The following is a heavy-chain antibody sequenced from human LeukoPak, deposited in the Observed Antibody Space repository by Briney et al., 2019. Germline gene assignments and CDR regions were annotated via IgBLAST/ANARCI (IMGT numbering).Heavy chain of an antibody. CDR1: GFTFTNFW. V-gene: IGHV3-53*01. CDR2: IYSGGST. J-gene: IGHJ4*02. CDR3: AREGLDSGYEN. D-gene: IGHD5-12*01. Sequence: GGSLRLSCAASGFTFTNFWMSWVRQAPGKGLEWVSVIYSGGSTYYADSVKGRFTISRDNSKNTLYLQMNSLRAEDTAVYYCAREGLDSGYENWGQGTLVTVSS.